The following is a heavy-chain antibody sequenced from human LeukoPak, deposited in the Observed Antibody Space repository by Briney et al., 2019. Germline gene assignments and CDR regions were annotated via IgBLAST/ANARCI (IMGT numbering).Heavy chain of an antibody. CDR3: ARDLSGPRDY. CDR1: GFMFSSNW. V-gene: IGHV3-7*01. J-gene: IGHJ4*02. D-gene: IGHD2/OR15-2a*01. CDR2: IKEDGTET. Sequence: GGSLRLSCAASGFMFSSNWMSWVRLAPGKGLEWVANIKEDGTETYYVDSVKGRFSISRDNAKSTLYLQMSSLRAEDTAVYYCARDLSGPRDYWGQGTLVTVSS.